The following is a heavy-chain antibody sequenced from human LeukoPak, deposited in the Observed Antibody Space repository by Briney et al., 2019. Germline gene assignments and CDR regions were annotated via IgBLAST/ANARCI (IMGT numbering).Heavy chain of an antibody. CDR2: ISGSGGNT. J-gene: IGHJ4*02. CDR3: AKDLSNSWYYDY. Sequence: PGGSLRLSCAASGFTFSSYAMSWVRQAPGKGLEWVSAISGSGGNTYYADSVKGRFTISRDNSKNTLYLQMDCLRAEDTAIYYCAKDLSNSWYYDYWGQGTLVTVSS. D-gene: IGHD6-13*01. CDR1: GFTFSSYA. V-gene: IGHV3-23*01.